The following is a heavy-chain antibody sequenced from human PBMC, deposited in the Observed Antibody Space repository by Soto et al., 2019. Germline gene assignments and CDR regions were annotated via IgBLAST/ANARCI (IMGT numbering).Heavy chain of an antibody. J-gene: IGHJ6*02. CDR1: GFTFSSYA. V-gene: IGHV3-23*01. CDR3: AKSARWVLGESLFYYYGMDV. Sequence: EVQLLESGGGLVQPGGSLRLSCAASGFTFSSYAMSWVRQAPGKGLEWVSAISGSGGSTYYADSVKGRFTISRDDSKNTRYLQMNSRRAEDTAVYYCAKSARWVLGESLFYYYGMDVWGQGTTVTVSS. D-gene: IGHD3-10*01. CDR2: ISGSGGST.